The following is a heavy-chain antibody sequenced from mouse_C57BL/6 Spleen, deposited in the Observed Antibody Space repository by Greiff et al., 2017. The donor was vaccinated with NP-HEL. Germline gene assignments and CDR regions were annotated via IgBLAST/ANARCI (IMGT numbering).Heavy chain of an antibody. Sequence: QVQLQQSGAELARPGASVKMPCKASGYTFTSYTMHWVKQRPGQGLEWIGYINPSSGYTKYNQKFKDKATLTADKSSSTAYMQLSSLTSEDSAVYYCARENYYGSSYVGDYWGQGTTLTVSS. CDR3: ARENYYGSSYVGDY. J-gene: IGHJ2*01. D-gene: IGHD1-1*01. V-gene: IGHV1-4*01. CDR1: GYTFTSYT. CDR2: INPSSGYT.